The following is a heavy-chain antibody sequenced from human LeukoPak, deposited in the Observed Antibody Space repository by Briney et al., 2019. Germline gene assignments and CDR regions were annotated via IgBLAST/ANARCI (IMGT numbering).Heavy chain of an antibody. V-gene: IGHV1-2*02. CDR2: INPNSGGT. J-gene: IGHJ4*02. Sequence: ASVKVSCKASGYTFTGYYMHWVRQAPGQGLEWMGWINPNSGGTNYAQKFQGRVTMTRDTSISTAYMELSRLRSDDTAVYYCARDWGGYPGDDYWGQGTLVTVSS. CDR1: GYTFTGYY. D-gene: IGHD5-12*01. CDR3: ARDWGGYPGDDY.